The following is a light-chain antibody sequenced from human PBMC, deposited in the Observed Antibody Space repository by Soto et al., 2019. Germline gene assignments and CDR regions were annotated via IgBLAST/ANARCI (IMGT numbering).Light chain of an antibody. J-gene: IGKJ5*01. CDR1: QDITTY. V-gene: IGKV1-33*01. CDR3: QQFDNLPIT. Sequence: DIELTQSPSSLSSSVGDIFTFTCQASQDITTYLNWYQQKPGKAPKLLIFDASSLKTGVPSRFSGSGSGTHFTFVISSLQPEDVAMYYCQQFDNLPITFGQGTRLEIK. CDR2: DAS.